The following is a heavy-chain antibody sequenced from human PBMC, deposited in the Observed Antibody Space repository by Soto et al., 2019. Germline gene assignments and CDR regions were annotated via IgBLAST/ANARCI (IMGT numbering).Heavy chain of an antibody. V-gene: IGHV1-69*01. CDR3: ARGRLAVDMGSYGMDV. CDR1: GGTFSSYA. CDR2: FIPIFGTA. J-gene: IGHJ6*02. Sequence: QVQLVQSGAEVKKPGSSVKVSCKASGGTFSSYAISWVRQAPGQGLEWMGGFIPIFGTANYAQKFQGRVTITADESTSTAYMELSSLRSEDTAVYYCARGRLAVDMGSYGMDVWGQGTTVTVSS. D-gene: IGHD5-12*01.